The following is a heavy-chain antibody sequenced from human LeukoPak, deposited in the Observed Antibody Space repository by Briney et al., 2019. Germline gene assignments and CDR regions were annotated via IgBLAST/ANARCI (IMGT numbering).Heavy chain of an antibody. J-gene: IGHJ4*02. CDR1: GGTFNNYA. Sequence: SAVTVSYKASGGTFNNYASSWVRQAPGQGREWMGGISAIFGTANYAQTFQGRVTITADESTGTAYMELSSLRSEDTAVYYCARVALYGSGSYSGNYFDYWGQGTLVTVSS. CDR3: ARVALYGSGSYSGNYFDY. V-gene: IGHV1-69*13. CDR2: ISAIFGTA. D-gene: IGHD3-10*01.